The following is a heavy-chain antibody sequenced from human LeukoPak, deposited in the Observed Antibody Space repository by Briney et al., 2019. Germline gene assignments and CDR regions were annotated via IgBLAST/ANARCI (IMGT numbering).Heavy chain of an antibody. D-gene: IGHD6-13*01. V-gene: IGHV1-2*02. J-gene: IGHJ1*01. CDR1: GYTFTGSY. CDR3: ARAPLSTYSSSWPEYFQH. Sequence: ASVKVSCKASGYTFTGSYMHWVRQAPGQGVEWMGWFNPNSGGTNYAQKFQGRVTMTRDTSISTAYMELSTLRSDDTAVYYCARAPLSTYSSSWPEYFQHWGKGTLVTVSS. CDR2: FNPNSGGT.